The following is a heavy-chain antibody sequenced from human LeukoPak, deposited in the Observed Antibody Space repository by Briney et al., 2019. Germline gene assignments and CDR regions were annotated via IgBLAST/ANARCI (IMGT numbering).Heavy chain of an antibody. D-gene: IGHD3-3*01. CDR1: GGCISSGGYY. V-gene: IGHV4-31*03. CDR2: IYYSGTT. Sequence: SETLSLTCTVSGGCISSGGYYWGWVRQHPGKGLEWTGYIYYSGTTYYNPSLKRRVTISVDTSKNQFSLKLSSVTAADTAVYYCARTIFGGEGRPNWFDPWGQGTLVTVSS. J-gene: IGHJ5*02. CDR3: ARTIFGGEGRPNWFDP.